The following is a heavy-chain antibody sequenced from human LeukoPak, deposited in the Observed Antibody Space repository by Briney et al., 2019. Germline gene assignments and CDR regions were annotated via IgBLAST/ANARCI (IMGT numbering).Heavy chain of an antibody. Sequence: SETLSLTCTVSGGSISSYYWSWIRQPPEKGLEWIGYIYYSGSTNYNPSLKSRVTISVDTSKNQFSLKLSSVTAADTAVYYCARQDYYDSSGDYWGQGTLVTVSS. CDR3: ARQDYYDSSGDY. J-gene: IGHJ4*02. D-gene: IGHD3-22*01. CDR2: IYYSGST. CDR1: GGSISSYY. V-gene: IGHV4-59*08.